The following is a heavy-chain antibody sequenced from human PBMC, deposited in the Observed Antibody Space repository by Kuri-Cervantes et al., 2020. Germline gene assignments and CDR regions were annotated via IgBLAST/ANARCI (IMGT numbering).Heavy chain of an antibody. V-gene: IGHV3-7*01. CDR1: GFTFSSYW. CDR2: IKQDGSEK. J-gene: IGHJ4*02. CDR3: ASAGGDLYYGSGLDY. Sequence: GSLILSVAASGFTFSSYWMSWVRQAPGKGLEWVANIKQDGSEKYYVDSVKGRFTISRDNAKNSLYLQMNSLRAEDTAVYYCASAGGDLYYGSGLDYWGQGTLVTVSS. D-gene: IGHD3-10*01.